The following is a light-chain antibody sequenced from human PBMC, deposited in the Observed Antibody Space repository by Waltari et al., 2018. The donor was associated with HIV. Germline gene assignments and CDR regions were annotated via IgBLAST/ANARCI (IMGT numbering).Light chain of an antibody. J-gene: IGKJ4*01. V-gene: IGKV4-1*01. CDR2: WAS. Sequence: DIVMTQSPDSLAMSLGERATINCKSSQSVFYSSTNNNYLAWYQQKPGQPPKLLIYWASTRESGFPDRFSGSGAVTDFTLTISSLQAEDVAVYYCQQYYSTPLTFGGGTKVEIK. CDR3: QQYYSTPLT. CDR1: QSVFYSSTNNNY.